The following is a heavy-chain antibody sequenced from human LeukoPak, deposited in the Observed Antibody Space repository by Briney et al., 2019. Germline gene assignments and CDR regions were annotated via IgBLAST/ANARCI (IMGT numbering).Heavy chain of an antibody. CDR2: ISSSGSTI. CDR3: TRLGSSGWYNWFDP. J-gene: IGHJ5*02. V-gene: IGHV3-48*03. Sequence: PGGSLRLSCAASGFTFSSYEMNWVRQAPGKGLEWVSYISSSGSTIYYADSVKGRFTISRDNAKNSLYLQMNSLKTEDTAVYYCTRLGSSGWYNWFDPWGQGTLVTVSS. D-gene: IGHD6-19*01. CDR1: GFTFSSYE.